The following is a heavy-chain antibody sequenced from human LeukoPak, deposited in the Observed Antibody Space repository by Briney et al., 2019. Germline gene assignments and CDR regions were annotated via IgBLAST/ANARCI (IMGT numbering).Heavy chain of an antibody. CDR3: AKALTVYYYYMDV. V-gene: IGHV3-23*01. CDR2: ISGSGGST. CDR1: GFSFSSYG. J-gene: IGHJ6*03. D-gene: IGHD4-17*01. Sequence: GGSLRLSCAASGFSFSSYGMSWVRQAPGKGLEWVSAISGSGGSTYYADSVKGRFTISRDNPKNTLYLQMNSLRAEDTAVYYCAKALTVYYYYMDVWGKGTTVTISS.